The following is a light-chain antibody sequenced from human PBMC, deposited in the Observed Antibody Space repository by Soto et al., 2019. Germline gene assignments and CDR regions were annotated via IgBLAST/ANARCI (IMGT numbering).Light chain of an antibody. CDR2: SDD. CDR3: AAWNDNLNGPGYV. CDR1: SSNIGSNA. J-gene: IGLJ1*01. Sequence: QSVLTQPPSASGTPGQRVTISCSGGSSNIGSNAVNWYQQLPGTAPKLLIYSDDQRPSGVPDRFSGSKSGTSASLAISGLQSEDEADYFCAAWNDNLNGPGYVFGTGTKLTVL. V-gene: IGLV1-44*01.